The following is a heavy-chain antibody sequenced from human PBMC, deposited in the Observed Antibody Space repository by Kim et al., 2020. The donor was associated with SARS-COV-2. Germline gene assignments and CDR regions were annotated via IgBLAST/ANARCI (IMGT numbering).Heavy chain of an antibody. V-gene: IGHV3-21*01. CDR3: ARPAGPDRNWFDP. D-gene: IGHD6-13*01. CDR2: ISSSSSYI. CDR1: GFTFSSYS. J-gene: IGHJ5*02. Sequence: GGSLRLSCAASGFTFSSYSMNWVRQAPGKGLEWVSSISSSSSYIYYADSVKGRFTISRDNAKNSLYLQMNSLRAEDTAVYYCARPAGPDRNWFDPWGQGTLVTVSS.